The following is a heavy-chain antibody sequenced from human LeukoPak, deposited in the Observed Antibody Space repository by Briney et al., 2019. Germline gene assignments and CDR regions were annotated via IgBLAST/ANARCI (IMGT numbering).Heavy chain of an antibody. CDR1: GFTFSNYA. CDR2: ITGSDDRT. J-gene: IGHJ4*02. V-gene: IGHV3-23*01. D-gene: IGHD3-22*01. Sequence: PGGSLRLSCAASGFTFSNYAMTWVRQAPGKGLEWVSTITGSDDRTYFADSVKGRFTISRDYSKNTVYLQLNSLGAEDTAMYYCAKGQQLGSGYHPAYWGQGTLVTVSS. CDR3: AKGQQLGSGYHPAY.